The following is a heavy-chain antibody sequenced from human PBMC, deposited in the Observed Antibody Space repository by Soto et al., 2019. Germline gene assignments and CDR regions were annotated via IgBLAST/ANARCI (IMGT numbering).Heavy chain of an antibody. CDR2: ISGDGSST. V-gene: IGHV3-74*01. J-gene: IGHJ3*01. CDR3: ARSIPGTYGAFDL. D-gene: IGHD1-7*01. CDR1: EFTFRSYW. Sequence: GGSLRLSCAASEFTFRSYWMHWVRQSPGKGLVWVSRISGDGSSTTYADSVRGRFTISRDNAKNTVYLQMDSLRAEDTAVYYCARSIPGTYGAFDLWGQGTMVTVSS.